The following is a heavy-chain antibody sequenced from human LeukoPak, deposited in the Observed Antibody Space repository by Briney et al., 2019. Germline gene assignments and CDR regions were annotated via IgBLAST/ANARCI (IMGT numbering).Heavy chain of an antibody. CDR2: IYYSGST. Sequence: KPSETLSLTCTVSGGSISSYYWSWIRQPPGKGLEWIGHIYYSGSTNYNPSLKSRVTISVDTSKNQFSLKLSSVTAAGTAVYYCAKRVVVAATSWFDPWGQGTLVTVSS. D-gene: IGHD2-15*01. CDR3: AKRVVVAATSWFDP. J-gene: IGHJ5*02. V-gene: IGHV4-59*01. CDR1: GGSISSYY.